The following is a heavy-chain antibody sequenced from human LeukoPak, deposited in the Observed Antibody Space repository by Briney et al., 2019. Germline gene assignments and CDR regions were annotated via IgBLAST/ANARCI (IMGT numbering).Heavy chain of an antibody. CDR3: ARHGKWELQDLDY. V-gene: IGHV4-39*01. CDR2: IYYSGST. D-gene: IGHD1-26*01. Sequence: SETLSLTCTVSGGSISSSSYYWGWIRQPPGKGLGWIGSIYYSGSTYYNPSLKSRVTISVDTSKNQFSLKLSSVTAADTAGYYCARHGKWELQDLDYWGQGTLVTVSS. CDR1: GGSISSSSYY. J-gene: IGHJ4*02.